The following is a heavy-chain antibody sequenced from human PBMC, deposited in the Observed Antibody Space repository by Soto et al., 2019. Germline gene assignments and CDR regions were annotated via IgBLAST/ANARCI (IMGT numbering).Heavy chain of an antibody. Sequence: QVQLVESGGGVVQPGRSLRLSCAASGFTFSSYAMHWVRQAPGKGLEWVAVISYDGSNKYYADSVKGRFTISRDNSKNTLYLQMNSLRAEDTAVYYCARDLEYGSSGSYYFDYWGQGTLVTVSS. CDR3: ARDLEYGSSGSYYFDY. CDR1: GFTFSSYA. V-gene: IGHV3-30-3*01. D-gene: IGHD6-19*01. CDR2: ISYDGSNK. J-gene: IGHJ4*02.